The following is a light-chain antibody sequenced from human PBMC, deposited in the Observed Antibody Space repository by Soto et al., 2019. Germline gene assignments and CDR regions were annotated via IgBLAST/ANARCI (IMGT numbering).Light chain of an antibody. CDR1: QSVSGD. Sequence: EIVLTQSPGALSLSPGERATLSCRASQSVSGDYLAWYQQKRGQAPRLLIYGASTRATGIPARFSGSGSGTEFTLTISSLQSEDFAVYYCQQYNNWPLITFGQGTRLEIK. J-gene: IGKJ5*01. V-gene: IGKV3-15*01. CDR3: QQYNNWPLIT. CDR2: GAS.